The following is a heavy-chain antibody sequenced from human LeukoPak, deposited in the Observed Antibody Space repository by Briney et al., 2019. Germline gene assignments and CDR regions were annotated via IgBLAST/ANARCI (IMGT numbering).Heavy chain of an antibody. V-gene: IGHV1-69*01. CDR2: IIPIFGTA. CDR3: ARDRYSYGSPDY. Sequence: GSSVKVSRKASGGTFSSYAISWVRQAPGQGLEWMGGIIPIFGTANYAQKFQGRVTITADESTSTAYMELSSLRSEDTAVYYCARDRYSYGSPDYWGQGTLVTVSS. D-gene: IGHD5-18*01. CDR1: GGTFSSYA. J-gene: IGHJ4*02.